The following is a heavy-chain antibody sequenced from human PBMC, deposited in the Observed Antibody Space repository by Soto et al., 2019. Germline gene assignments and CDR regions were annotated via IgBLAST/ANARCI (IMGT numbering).Heavy chain of an antibody. Sequence: SEPLSLTCTVSGGSISSGGYYWSWIRQHPGKGLEWIGYIYYSGSTYYNPSLKSRVTISVDTSKNQFSLKLSSVTAADTAVYYCAREGYYDSSGFLDYWGQGILVTVSS. CDR1: GGSISSGGYY. CDR3: AREGYYDSSGFLDY. CDR2: IYYSGST. D-gene: IGHD3-22*01. V-gene: IGHV4-31*03. J-gene: IGHJ4*02.